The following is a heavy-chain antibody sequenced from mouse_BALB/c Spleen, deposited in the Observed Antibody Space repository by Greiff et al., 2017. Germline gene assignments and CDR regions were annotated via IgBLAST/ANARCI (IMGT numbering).Heavy chain of an antibody. CDR2: ISYDGSN. V-gene: IGHV3-6*02. CDR1: GYSITSGYY. Sequence: EVKLQESGPGLVKPSQSLSLTCSVTGYSITSGYYWTWIRQFPGNKLEWMGYISYDGSNNYNPSLKNRISITRDTSKNQFFLKLNSVTTEDTATYYCAREGMITTGWFAYWGQGTLVTVSA. D-gene: IGHD2-4*01. J-gene: IGHJ3*01. CDR3: AREGMITTGWFAY.